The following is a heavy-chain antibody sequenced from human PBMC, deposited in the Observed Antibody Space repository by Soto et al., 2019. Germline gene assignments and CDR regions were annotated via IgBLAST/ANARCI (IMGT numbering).Heavy chain of an antibody. CDR1: GFTFSNYD. V-gene: IGHV3-13*04. D-gene: IGHD6-13*01. J-gene: IGHJ4*02. Sequence: GGSLRLSCAASGFTFSNYDFHWVRQRRGKGLEWVSGIGTVGDIYYAGSVRGRFTTSRENAKNSLYLQMNSLRAGDTAVYYCARGAATGFDYWGQGT. CDR3: ARGAATGFDY. CDR2: IGTVGDI.